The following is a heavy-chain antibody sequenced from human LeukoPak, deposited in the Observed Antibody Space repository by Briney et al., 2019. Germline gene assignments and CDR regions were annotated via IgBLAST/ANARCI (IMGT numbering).Heavy chain of an antibody. D-gene: IGHD3-9*01. J-gene: IGHJ4*02. Sequence: SETLSLTCTVSGGSISSSSYYWGWIRQPPGKGLEWFGSIYYSGSTYYNPSLTRRVTISVATSKHQFSLKLSSVTAADTAVYYCARRGNILTGYYNWGQGTLVTVSS. CDR1: GGSISSSSYY. CDR3: ARRGNILTGYYN. V-gene: IGHV4-39*01. CDR2: IYYSGST.